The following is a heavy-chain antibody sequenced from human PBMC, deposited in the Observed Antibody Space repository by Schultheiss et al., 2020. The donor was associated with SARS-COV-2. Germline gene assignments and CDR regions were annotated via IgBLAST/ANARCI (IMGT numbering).Heavy chain of an antibody. CDR2: IYTSGST. CDR3: ASSRLRIAAAGTTTHPIDY. J-gene: IGHJ4*02. Sequence: SETLSLTCTVSGGSISSYYWGWIRQPPGKGLEWIGSIYTSGSTNYNPSLKSRVTISVDTSKNQFSLKLTSVTAADTAVYYCASSRLRIAAAGTTTHPIDYWGQGTLVTVSS. CDR1: GGSISSYY. V-gene: IGHV4-4*07. D-gene: IGHD6-13*01.